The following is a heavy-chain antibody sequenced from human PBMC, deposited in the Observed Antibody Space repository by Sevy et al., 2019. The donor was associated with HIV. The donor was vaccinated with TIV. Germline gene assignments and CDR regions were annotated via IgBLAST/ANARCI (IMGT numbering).Heavy chain of an antibody. J-gene: IGHJ4*02. CDR3: TRSVYGSGTYLNDH. CDR1: GYTFTGYY. Sequence: ASVMVSCKASGYTFTGYYIHWVRQAPGQGLEWMGWIIPSSGGTNYGQKFLGRVTMTRDTSISTAYLELHRLTSDDTAVYYCTRSVYGSGTYLNDHWGQGTLVTVSS. V-gene: IGHV1-2*02. CDR2: IIPSSGGT. D-gene: IGHD3-10*01.